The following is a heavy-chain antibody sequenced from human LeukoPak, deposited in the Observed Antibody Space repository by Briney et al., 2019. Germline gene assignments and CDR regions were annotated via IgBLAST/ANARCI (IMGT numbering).Heavy chain of an antibody. CDR1: GGSISTYY. Sequence: SETLSLTCTVSGGSISTYYWSWIRQPPGKRLEWIGYIYYGGSTNYNPSLKSRVTISVDTSKNQFFLKLSSVTAADTAIYYCARGGLGYSGYDSKWGQGTLVTVSS. J-gene: IGHJ4*02. D-gene: IGHD5-12*01. V-gene: IGHV4-59*01. CDR3: ARGGLGYSGYDSK. CDR2: IYYGGST.